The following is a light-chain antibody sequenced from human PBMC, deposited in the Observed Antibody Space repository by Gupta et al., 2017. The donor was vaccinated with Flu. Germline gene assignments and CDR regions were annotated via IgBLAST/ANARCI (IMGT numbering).Light chain of an antibody. CDR1: SLRSYY. Sequence: SSELTQDPAVSVALGQTVRITCQGDSLRSYYASWYQQKPGQAPVLVIYGKNNRPSGIPDRFSGSSSGNTASSTITGAQAEDEADYYCNSRDSSGNPHVVFGGGTKLTVL. CDR2: GKN. J-gene: IGLJ2*01. CDR3: NSRDSSGNPHVV. V-gene: IGLV3-19*01.